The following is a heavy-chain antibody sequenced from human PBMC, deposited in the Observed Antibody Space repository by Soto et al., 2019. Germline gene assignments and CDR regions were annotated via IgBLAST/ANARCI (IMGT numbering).Heavy chain of an antibody. D-gene: IGHD3-10*01. J-gene: IGHJ4*02. V-gene: IGHV3-7*05. CDR1: GFTFTNYW. Sequence: GGSLRLSCAASGFTFTNYWMTWIRQAPGTGLEWVANINKDGSEEQYVDSVKGRFTISRDNARNSVYLQVNSLRAEDTAVYYCARDIDYYRFGQWGQGTLVTVSS. CDR3: ARDIDYYRFGQ. CDR2: INKDGSEE.